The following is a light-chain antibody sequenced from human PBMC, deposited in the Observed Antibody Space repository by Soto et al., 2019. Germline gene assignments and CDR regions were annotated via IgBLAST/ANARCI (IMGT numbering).Light chain of an antibody. CDR3: QHYNSYSEA. V-gene: IGKV1-5*03. Sequence: DIQMTQSSSNLSGSVGDRVTLTCRASQTISSWLAWYQQKPGKAPKLLIYKASTLKSGVPSRFSGSGSGTEFTLTISSLQPDDFATYYCQHYNSYSEAIGQGTKVAIK. J-gene: IGKJ1*01. CDR2: KAS. CDR1: QTISSW.